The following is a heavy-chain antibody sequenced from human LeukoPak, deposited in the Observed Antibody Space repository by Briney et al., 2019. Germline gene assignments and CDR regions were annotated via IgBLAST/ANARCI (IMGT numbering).Heavy chain of an antibody. V-gene: IGHV3-23*01. Sequence: GGSLRLSCAASGFPFSTYAMSWVRQAPGKRLEWVAGITGSTGNTYHADSVRGRFTISRDNSKNTLYPQMNSLRAEDTAVYYCARVDRWFGELYGKVMDVWGKETTVTVSS. CDR1: GFPFSTYA. CDR2: ITGSTGNT. J-gene: IGHJ6*03. CDR3: ARVDRWFGELYGKVMDV. D-gene: IGHD3-10*01.